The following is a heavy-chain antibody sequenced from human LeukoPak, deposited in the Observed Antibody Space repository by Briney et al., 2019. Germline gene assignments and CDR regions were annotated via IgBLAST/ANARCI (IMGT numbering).Heavy chain of an antibody. D-gene: IGHD5-24*01. Sequence: GSSVKVSCKASGDTFSNYAISWVRQAPGQGLEWMGGIIPIFGTAKYAQKFQGRVTITADTSTSTAYMELSSLRSEDTAVYHCARAGWLQYYYFDYWGQGTLVTVSS. J-gene: IGHJ4*02. CDR2: IIPIFGTA. CDR1: GDTFSNYA. CDR3: ARAGWLQYYYFDY. V-gene: IGHV1-69*06.